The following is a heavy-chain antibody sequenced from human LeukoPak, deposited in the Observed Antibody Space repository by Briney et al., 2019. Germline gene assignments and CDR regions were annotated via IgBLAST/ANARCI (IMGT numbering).Heavy chain of an antibody. CDR1: GGFITSYW. D-gene: IGHD6-25*01. V-gene: IGHV5-51*01. CDR2: IYPGDSDT. CDR3: ASRRGHYYYYGMDV. Sequence: GGALQISSYAGGGFITSYWIGWGRRLAGGGGEWRGIIYPGDSDTIYSPSFQGQVTISADKSIRTAYLQWSSLKASDTAMYYCASRRGHYYYYGMDVWGQGTTVTVSS. J-gene: IGHJ6*02.